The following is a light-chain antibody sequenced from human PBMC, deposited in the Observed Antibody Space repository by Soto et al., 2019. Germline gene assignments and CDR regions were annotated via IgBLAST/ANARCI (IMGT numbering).Light chain of an antibody. CDR1: SSDVGGYNY. Sequence: QSVLTQPPSASGSPGQSVTISCTGTSSDVGGYNYVSWYQQHPGKAPKLMIYEVSKRPSGVPDRFSGSKSGNTASLTVSGLQAEDEAEYYCSSYAGSTNYVFGTGTQGHRP. CDR3: SSYAGSTNYV. CDR2: EVS. J-gene: IGLJ1*01. V-gene: IGLV2-8*01.